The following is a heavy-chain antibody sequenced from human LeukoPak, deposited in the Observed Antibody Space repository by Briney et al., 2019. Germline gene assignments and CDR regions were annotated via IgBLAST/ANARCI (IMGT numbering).Heavy chain of an antibody. J-gene: IGHJ4*02. CDR1: GYSISSGYY. D-gene: IGHD2-2*01. CDR2: IYHSGST. CDR3: ARDIVVVPAAQDY. V-gene: IGHV4-38-2*02. Sequence: SETLSLTCAVSGYSISSGYYWGWIRQPPWKGLEWIGSIYHSGSTYYNPSLKSRVTISVDTSKNQFSLKLSSVTAADTAVYYCARDIVVVPAAQDYWGQGTLVTVSS.